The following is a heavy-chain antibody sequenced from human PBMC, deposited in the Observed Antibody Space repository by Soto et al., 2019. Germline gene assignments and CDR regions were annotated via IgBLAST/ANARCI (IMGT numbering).Heavy chain of an antibody. CDR2: ISYDGSNK. J-gene: IGHJ6*01. D-gene: IGHD1-1*01. CDR1: GFTFSSYG. V-gene: IGHV3-30*18. Sequence: QVQLVESGGGVVQPGRSLRLSCAASGFTFSSYGMHWVRQAPGKGLEWVAVISYDGSNKYYADSVKGRFTISRDNSKNTLYLQMNSLRAEDTAVYYCAKDGWNGGDYYYYGMDVW. CDR3: AKDGWNGGDYYYYGMDV.